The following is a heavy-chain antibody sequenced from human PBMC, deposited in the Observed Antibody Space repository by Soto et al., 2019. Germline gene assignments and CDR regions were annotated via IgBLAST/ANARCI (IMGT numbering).Heavy chain of an antibody. Sequence: GESLKISCAASGFTFSSYSMNWVRQAPGKGLEWVSSISSSSSYIYYADSVKGRFTISRDNAKNSLYLQMNSLRAEDTAVYYCARDGREDPDYGMDVWGQGTTVTVSS. D-gene: IGHD2-15*01. J-gene: IGHJ6*02. CDR2: ISSSSSYI. CDR1: GFTFSSYS. CDR3: ARDGREDPDYGMDV. V-gene: IGHV3-21*01.